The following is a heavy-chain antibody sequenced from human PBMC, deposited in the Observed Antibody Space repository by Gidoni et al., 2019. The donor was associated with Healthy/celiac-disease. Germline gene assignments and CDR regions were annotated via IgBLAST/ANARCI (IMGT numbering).Heavy chain of an antibody. D-gene: IGHD3-22*01. Sequence: QVQLQESGPGLVKPSETLSLTCTVPGGSISSYYWSWIRQPPGKGLEWIGYIYYSGSTNYNPSLKSRVTISVDTSKNQFSLKLSSVTAADTAVYYCARGGDSSGYYGGSLDYWGQGTLVTVSS. CDR2: IYYSGST. CDR3: ARGGDSSGYYGGSLDY. CDR1: GGSISSYY. V-gene: IGHV4-59*01. J-gene: IGHJ4*02.